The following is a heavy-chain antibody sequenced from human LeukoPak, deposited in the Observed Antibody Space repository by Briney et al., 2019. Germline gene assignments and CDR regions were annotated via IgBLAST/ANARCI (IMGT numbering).Heavy chain of an antibody. Sequence: SETLSLTCTVSGGSISSYYWGWIRQPPGKGLEWIGYINYSGSTNYNPSLKSRVTISIDTSKNQFSLKLSSVTAADTAVYYCARAGWLDFDYWGQGALVTVSS. J-gene: IGHJ4*02. CDR3: ARAGWLDFDY. CDR1: GGSISSYY. D-gene: IGHD6-19*01. CDR2: INYSGST. V-gene: IGHV4-59*01.